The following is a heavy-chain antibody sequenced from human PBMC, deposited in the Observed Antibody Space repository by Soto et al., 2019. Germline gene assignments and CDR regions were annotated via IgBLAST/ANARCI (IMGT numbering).Heavy chain of an antibody. V-gene: IGHV1-69*01. CDR1: GGTFSSYA. CDR3: ARSPLYYYDSSGYYRAFDY. Sequence: SVKVSCKASGGTFSSYAISWVRQAPGQGLEWMGGIIPIFGTANYAQKFQGRVTITADESTSTAYMELSSLRSEDTAVYYCARSPLYYYDSSGYYRAFDYWGQGTLVTVSS. D-gene: IGHD3-22*01. J-gene: IGHJ4*02. CDR2: IIPIFGTA.